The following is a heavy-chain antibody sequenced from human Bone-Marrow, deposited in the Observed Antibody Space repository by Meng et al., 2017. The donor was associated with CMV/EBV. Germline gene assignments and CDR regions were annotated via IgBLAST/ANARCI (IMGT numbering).Heavy chain of an antibody. Sequence: GGSLRLSCAASGFTFSSYAMHWVRQAPGKGLEWVAVISYDGSNKYYADSVKGRFTISRDNSKNTLYLQMNSLRAEDTAVYYCAREGYCSSTSCPRAMDVWGQGPTATVSS. CDR1: GFTFSSYA. V-gene: IGHV3-30*04. D-gene: IGHD2-2*01. CDR2: ISYDGSNK. CDR3: AREGYCSSTSCPRAMDV. J-gene: IGHJ6*02.